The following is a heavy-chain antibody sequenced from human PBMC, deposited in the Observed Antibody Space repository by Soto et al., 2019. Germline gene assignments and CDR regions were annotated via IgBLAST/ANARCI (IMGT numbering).Heavy chain of an antibody. CDR1: GYSFTSYW. J-gene: IGHJ6*02. CDR2: IDPSDSYT. V-gene: IGHV5-10-1*01. D-gene: IGHD3-3*01. CDR3: ARHSPPFWSGDYYGMDV. Sequence: GESLKISCKGSGYSFTSYWISWVRQMPGKGLEWMGRIDPSDSYTNYSPSFQGHVTISADKSISTAYLQWSSLKASDTAMYYCARHSPPFWSGDYYGMDVWRQRTRVTVSS.